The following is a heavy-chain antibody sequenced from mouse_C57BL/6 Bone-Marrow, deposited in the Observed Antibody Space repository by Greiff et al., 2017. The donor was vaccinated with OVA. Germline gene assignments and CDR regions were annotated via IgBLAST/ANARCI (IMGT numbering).Heavy chain of an antibody. V-gene: IGHV1-81*01. CDR1: GYTFTSYG. D-gene: IGHD2-1*01. CDR2: IYPRSGNT. CDR3: ARTVYGNWYFDY. J-gene: IGHJ2*01. Sequence: QVQLQQSGAELARPGASVKLSCKASGYTFTSYGISWVKQRTGQGLEWIGEIYPRSGNTYYNEKFKGKATLTADKSSSTAYMALRSLTSEDSAVYFCARTVYGNWYFDYWGQGTTRTVSS.